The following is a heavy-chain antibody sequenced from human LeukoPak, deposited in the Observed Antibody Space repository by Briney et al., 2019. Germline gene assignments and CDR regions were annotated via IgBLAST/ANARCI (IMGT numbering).Heavy chain of an antibody. CDR2: IYYSGST. D-gene: IGHD4-17*01. V-gene: IGHV4-39*01. Sequence: SETLSLTCTVSGGSISSSSYYWGWIRQPPGTGLEWIGSIYYSGSTYYNPSLKSRVTISVDTSKNQFSLKLSSVTAADTAVYYCARQTTTTRDLSAFDIWGQGTMVTVSS. CDR1: GGSISSSSYY. J-gene: IGHJ3*02. CDR3: ARQTTTTRDLSAFDI.